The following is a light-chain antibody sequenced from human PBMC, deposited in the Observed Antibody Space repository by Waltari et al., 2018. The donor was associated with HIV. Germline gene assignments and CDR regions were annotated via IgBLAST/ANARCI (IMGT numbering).Light chain of an antibody. J-gene: IGLJ2*01. CDR2: DDS. V-gene: IGLV3-21*02. Sequence: SFVLTQPPSVSVAPGQTARITCGGNNIGDKTVHWYQQKPGQAPLLVVYDDSDRPSGIPERFSGSNSWNTATLTISRVEAGDEADYYCQVGDASRDHLGIFGGGTKLTVL. CDR1: NIGDKT. CDR3: QVGDASRDHLGI.